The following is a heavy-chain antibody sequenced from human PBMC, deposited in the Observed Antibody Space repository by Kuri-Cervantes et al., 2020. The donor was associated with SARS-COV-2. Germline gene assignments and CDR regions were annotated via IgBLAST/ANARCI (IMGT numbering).Heavy chain of an antibody. CDR3: ARGEVYCSSTSCYAYYFDY. J-gene: IGHJ4*02. CDR1: GGSFSGYY. Sequence: ESLKISCAVYGGSFSGYYWSWIRQPPGKGLEWIGEINHSGSTNYNPSLKSRVTISVDTSKNQFSLKLSSVTAADTAVYYCARGEVYCSSTSCYAYYFDYWGQGTLVTVSS. CDR2: INHSGST. D-gene: IGHD2-2*01. V-gene: IGHV4-34*01.